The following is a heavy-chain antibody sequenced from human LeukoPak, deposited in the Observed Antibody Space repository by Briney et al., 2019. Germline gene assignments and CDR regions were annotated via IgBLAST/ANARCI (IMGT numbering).Heavy chain of an antibody. V-gene: IGHV4-34*01. CDR1: GWSFNDYH. CDR2: INARGDT. Sequence: SETLSLTCAVNGWSFNDYHWNWIRQPPGKGLEWIGEINARGDTNFNPSLKSRVTISVDTSKSQFSLRLTSMIAADTAVYYCARGQVPAARGYNWFDPWGQGTLVTVSS. D-gene: IGHD2-2*01. J-gene: IGHJ5*02. CDR3: ARGQVPAARGYNWFDP.